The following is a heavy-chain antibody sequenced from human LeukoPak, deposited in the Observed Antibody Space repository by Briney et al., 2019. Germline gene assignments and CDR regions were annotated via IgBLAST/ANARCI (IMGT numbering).Heavy chain of an antibody. V-gene: IGHV1-46*01. CDR2: INPSGGST. D-gene: IGHD3-22*01. Sequence: ASVKVSCKASGYTFTSYYMHWVRQAPGQGLEWMGIINPSGGSTSYAQKFQGRVTMTRDTSTSTVYMELSSLRSEDTAVYYCARGGGYYDDSSGYYSNDPFDYWGQGTLVTVSS. CDR3: ARGGGYYDDSSGYYSNDPFDY. CDR1: GYTFTSYY. J-gene: IGHJ4*02.